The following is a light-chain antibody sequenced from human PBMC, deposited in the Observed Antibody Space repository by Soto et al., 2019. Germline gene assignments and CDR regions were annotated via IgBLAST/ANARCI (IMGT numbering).Light chain of an antibody. CDR1: QSFSNNY. CDR2: GAS. Sequence: EIVLTQSPGTLSLSPGESATLSCRASQSFSNNYLAWYQQKPGQAPRLLIYGASSRVTGIPDRFSGSGSGTDFTLTISRLEPEDFAVYYCQQYRDSRTFGQGTKVDIK. V-gene: IGKV3-20*01. CDR3: QQYRDSRT. J-gene: IGKJ1*01.